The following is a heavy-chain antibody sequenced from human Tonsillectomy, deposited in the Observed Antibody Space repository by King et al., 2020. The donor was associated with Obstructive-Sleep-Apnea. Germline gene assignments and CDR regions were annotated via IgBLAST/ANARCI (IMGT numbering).Heavy chain of an antibody. CDR1: GGSISTYY. CDR3: ARLAGYDYPFDY. V-gene: IGHV4-59*08. CDR2: IYYSGST. D-gene: IGHD3-22*01. Sequence: VQLQESGPGLVEPSETLSLTCTVSGGSISTYYWSWIRQPPGKGLEWIGYIYYSGSTNYNPSLKSRVTISVDTSKNQLSLKLSSVTAADAAVYYCARLAGYDYPFDYWGQGTLVTVSS. J-gene: IGHJ4*02.